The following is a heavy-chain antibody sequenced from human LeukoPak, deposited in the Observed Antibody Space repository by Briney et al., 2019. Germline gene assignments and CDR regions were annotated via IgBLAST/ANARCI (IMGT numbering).Heavy chain of an antibody. Sequence: ASVKVSCKVSGHPLSELSMHWVRQAPGKGPEWMGGLDPEDGDTIFAQRFKGRVRMTEDTSTATAYMELKSLRSEDTAVYYCATGRRWKGLLHEYFQYWGQGTLVTVTS. CDR2: LDPEDGDT. J-gene: IGHJ1*01. D-gene: IGHD5-24*01. CDR1: GHPLSELS. V-gene: IGHV1-24*01. CDR3: ATGRRWKGLLHEYFQY.